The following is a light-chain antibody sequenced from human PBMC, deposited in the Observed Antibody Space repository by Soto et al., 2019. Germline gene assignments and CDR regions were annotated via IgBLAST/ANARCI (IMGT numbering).Light chain of an antibody. CDR2: EGN. V-gene: IGLV2-23*01. CDR1: SSDVGSYNL. CDR3: CLYGGSNTHV. J-gene: IGLJ1*01. Sequence: QSALTQPASVSGSPGQSITISCTGTSSDVGSYNLVSWYQQHPGKAPKLMISEGNKRPSGVSNRFSGSKSGNTASLTISGRQAEDAAGYYCCLYGGSNTHVFGAGTKV.